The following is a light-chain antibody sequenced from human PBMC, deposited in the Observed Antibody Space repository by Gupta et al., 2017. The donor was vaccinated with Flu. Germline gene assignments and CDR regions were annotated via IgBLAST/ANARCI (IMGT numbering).Light chain of an antibody. V-gene: IGLV2-8*01. J-gene: IGLJ3*02. CDR3: SSYGGSNNWV. CDR2: EVN. Sequence: SVTISCTVTSSDVGGYNYVSWYQQSSGKAPKLIIYEVNKRPSGVPDRFSGSKSGNTASLTVSGLQAEDAAHYYCSSYGGSNNWVFGGGTRLTVL. CDR1: SSDVGGYNY.